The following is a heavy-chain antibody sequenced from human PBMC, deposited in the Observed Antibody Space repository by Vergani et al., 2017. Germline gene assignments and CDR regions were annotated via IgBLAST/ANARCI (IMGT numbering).Heavy chain of an antibody. Sequence: QVQLVQSGAEVKKPGASVKVSCKASGYTFTSYDINWVRQATGQGLEWMGWMNPNSGNTGYAQKFQGRVTMTRNTSISTAYMELSSLRSEDTAVYYCARRFLXLPEYSSSWYYYYYSDVWGKGTTVTVSS. CDR2: MNPNSGNT. CDR1: GYTFTSYD. CDR3: ARRFLXLPEYSSSWYYYYYSDV. J-gene: IGHJ6*03. D-gene: IGHD6-6*01. V-gene: IGHV1-8*01.